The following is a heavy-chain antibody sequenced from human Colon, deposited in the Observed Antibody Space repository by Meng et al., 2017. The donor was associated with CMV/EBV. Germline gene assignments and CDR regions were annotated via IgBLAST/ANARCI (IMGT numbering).Heavy chain of an antibody. CDR2: VYYSEAT. V-gene: IGHV4-61*01. CDR3: TRGNTALWDSDS. D-gene: IGHD3-10*01. Sequence: GSLRLSCTVSGASVNTDNYYWGWLRQPPGKGLEFIGYVYYSEATNYNPFFKSRVASSVDTSKHQFSLKLTSVTAADTAVYYCTRGNTALWDSDSWGQGTLVTVSS. CDR1: GASVNTDNYY. J-gene: IGHJ4*02.